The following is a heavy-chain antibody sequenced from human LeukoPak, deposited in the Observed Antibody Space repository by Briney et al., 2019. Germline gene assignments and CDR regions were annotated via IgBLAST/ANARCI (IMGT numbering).Heavy chain of an antibody. CDR1: GYTFTSYG. CDR3: ARDRAVGGADSFDY. J-gene: IGHJ4*02. Sequence: PGASVKVSCKASGYTFTSYGISWVRQAPGQGLEWMGWISAYNGNTNYAQKLQGRVTMTTDTSTSSAYMELRSLRSDDTAVYYCARDRAVGGADSFDYWGQGTLVTVSS. D-gene: IGHD3-10*01. CDR2: ISAYNGNT. V-gene: IGHV1-18*01.